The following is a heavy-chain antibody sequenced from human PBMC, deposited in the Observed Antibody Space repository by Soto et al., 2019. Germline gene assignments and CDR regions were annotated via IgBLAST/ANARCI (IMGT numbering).Heavy chain of an antibody. CDR2: INYDGSET. Sequence: GESLKISCSASAFTFSYSSMRWVRQAPGKGLEWVASINYDGSETYYADSVRGRFTISRDNTKNSLYLQMNSLRAEDTASYYCAHFNGYEEFEYWGQGTLVTVSS. J-gene: IGHJ4*02. CDR3: AHFNGYEEFEY. V-gene: IGHV3-7*03. CDR1: AFTFSYSS. D-gene: IGHD5-12*01.